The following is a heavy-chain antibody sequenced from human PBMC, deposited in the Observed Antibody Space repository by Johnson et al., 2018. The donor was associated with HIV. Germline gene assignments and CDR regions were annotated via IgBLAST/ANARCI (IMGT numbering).Heavy chain of an antibody. CDR3: ARETVTSGAVDI. D-gene: IGHD4-11*01. CDR1: GFTFGSFG. CDR2: LSGTAGDT. V-gene: IGHV3-13*01. Sequence: VQLVESGGGLVPPGGSVKLSCAASGFTFGSFGMNWVRQAPGQGLEWVSGLSGTAGDTYYPGSVKGRFTISRENAKNSLYLQMNSLRAGDTAVYYCARETVTSGAVDIWGQGTMVTVSS. J-gene: IGHJ3*02.